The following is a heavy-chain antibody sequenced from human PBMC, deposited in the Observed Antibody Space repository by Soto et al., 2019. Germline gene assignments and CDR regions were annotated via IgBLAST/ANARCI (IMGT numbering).Heavy chain of an antibody. CDR2: MNPGRGDT. Sequence: GASVKVSCKASGYSFTNNDVSWVRQATGQGLEWMGWMNPGRGDTGYAQKFQGRVTMTRDISIATASMELSSLRSDDTAIYYCARMATFGSLNWFDPWGQGTLVTGSS. CDR3: ARMATFGSLNWFDP. D-gene: IGHD3-16*01. V-gene: IGHV1-8*01. J-gene: IGHJ5*02. CDR1: GYSFTNND.